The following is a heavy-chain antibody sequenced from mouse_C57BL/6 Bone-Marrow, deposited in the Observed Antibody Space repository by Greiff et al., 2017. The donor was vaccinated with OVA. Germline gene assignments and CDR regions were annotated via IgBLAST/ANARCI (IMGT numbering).Heavy chain of an antibody. V-gene: IGHV1-69*01. Sequence: QVQLQQPGAELVMPGASVKLSCKASGYTFTSYWMHWVKQRPGQGLEWIGEIDPSDSYTNYNQKFKGKSTLTVDKSSSTAYMQLSSLTSEDSAVYYCAREDPPDYYGSLDYWGQGTTLTVSS. D-gene: IGHD1-1*01. J-gene: IGHJ2*01. CDR2: IDPSDSYT. CDR3: AREDPPDYYGSLDY. CDR1: GYTFTSYW.